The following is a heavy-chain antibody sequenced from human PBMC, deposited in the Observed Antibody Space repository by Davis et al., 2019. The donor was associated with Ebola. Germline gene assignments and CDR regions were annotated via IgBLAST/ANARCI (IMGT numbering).Heavy chain of an antibody. J-gene: IGHJ6*02. D-gene: IGHD2-15*01. V-gene: IGHV1-18*04. CDR2: INPHNGNT. CDR1: GYTFTSYG. Sequence: ASVKVSCKASGYTFTSYGITWVRQAPGQGLEWMGWINPHNGNTNYAQNVQGRVTMTTDTSTSTAYMEVGILRSDDTAVYYCARAPRRTEDLVHAMDVWGQGTTVTVSS. CDR3: ARAPRRTEDLVHAMDV.